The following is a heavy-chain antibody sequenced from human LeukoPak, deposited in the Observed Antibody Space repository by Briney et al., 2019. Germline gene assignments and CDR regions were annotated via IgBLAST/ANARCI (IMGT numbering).Heavy chain of an antibody. J-gene: IGHJ5*02. V-gene: IGHV1-46*01. D-gene: IGHD3-9*01. CDR3: AGVYDILTGYYNAVFDP. CDR1: GYTFTSYY. CDR2: INPSGGST. Sequence: ASVKVSCKASGYTFTSYYMHWGRQAPGQGLEWMGIINPSGGSTSYAQKFQGRVTMTRDTSTSTVYMELSSLRSEDTAVYYCAGVYDILTGYYNAVFDPWGQGTLVTVSS.